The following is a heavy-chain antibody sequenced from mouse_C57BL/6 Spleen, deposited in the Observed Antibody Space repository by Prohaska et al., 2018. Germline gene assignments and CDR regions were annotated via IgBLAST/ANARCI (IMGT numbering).Heavy chain of an antibody. CDR2: ISYDGSN. V-gene: IGHV3-6*01. J-gene: IGHJ1*03. D-gene: IGHD1-1*01. Sequence: DVQLQESGPGLVKPSQSLSLTCSVTGYSITSGYYWNWIRQFPGNKLEWMGYISYDGSNNYNPSLKNRISITRDTSKNQFFLKLNSVTTEDTATYYCAREGDYYGSSYWYFDVWGTGTTVTVSS. CDR3: AREGDYYGSSYWYFDV. CDR1: GYSITSGYY.